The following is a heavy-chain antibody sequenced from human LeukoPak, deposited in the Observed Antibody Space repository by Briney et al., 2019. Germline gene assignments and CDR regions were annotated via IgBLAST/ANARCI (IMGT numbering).Heavy chain of an antibody. CDR2: PLYDGNTK. J-gene: IGHJ6*03. V-gene: IGHV3-33*01. Sequence: GGSLRLSCAASGFSLSNYGMRWVRQAPPKGLEWVAAPLYDGNTKHYADSVRGRFTISRDISKNTFYVQMNSLTAEDTAVYYCARDHRPEIQYYYMDVWGKGTTVAVSS. D-gene: IGHD1-14*01. CDR3: ARDHRPEIQYYYMDV. CDR1: GFSLSNYG.